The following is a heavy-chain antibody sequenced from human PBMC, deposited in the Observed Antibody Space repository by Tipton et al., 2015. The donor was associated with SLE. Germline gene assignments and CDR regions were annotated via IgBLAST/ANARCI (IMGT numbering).Heavy chain of an antibody. CDR3: ARHDYDTCYFEY. CDR1: GASINNDTYY. CDR2: IYYTGDT. J-gene: IGHJ4*02. D-gene: IGHD3-16*01. Sequence: TLSLTCAISGASINNDTYYWGWIRQPPGKGLEWIGSIYYTGDTYYTPSLKSRVIISADTPKNQFSLKLSSVTAADTAVYYCARHDYDTCYFEYWGQGTLVTVFS. V-gene: IGHV4-39*01.